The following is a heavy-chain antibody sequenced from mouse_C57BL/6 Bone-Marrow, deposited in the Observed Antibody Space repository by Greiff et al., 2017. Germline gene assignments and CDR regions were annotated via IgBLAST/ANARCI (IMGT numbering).Heavy chain of an antibody. D-gene: IGHD1-1*01. J-gene: IGHJ2*01. Sequence: QVQLKQSGAELVKPGASVKLSCKASGYTFTSYWMQWVKQRPGQGLEWIGEIDPSDSYTNSNQKFKGKATLTVDTSSSTAYLQLSSLTSEDSAVYYCAREGRPYYGSSLYYFDYWGQGTTLTVSS. CDR3: AREGRPYYGSSLYYFDY. CDR2: IDPSDSYT. V-gene: IGHV1-50*01. CDR1: GYTFTSYW.